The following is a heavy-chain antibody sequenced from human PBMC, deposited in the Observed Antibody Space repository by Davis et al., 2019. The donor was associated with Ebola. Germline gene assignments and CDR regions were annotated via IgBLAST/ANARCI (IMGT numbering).Heavy chain of an antibody. CDR1: GFIFDEYA. V-gene: IGHV3-64*01. CDR2: ITEDAVST. CDR3: ARATDRGWLDYLDS. Sequence: GASLKISCAASGFIFDEYAMHWVRQAPGKGLEFVAAITEDAVSTYTSHSVRSRFTITSDNSQNTTDLQMGGLRREDTAVYYCARATDRGWLDYLDSWGRGVLVTVSP. D-gene: IGHD3-10*01. J-gene: IGHJ4*02.